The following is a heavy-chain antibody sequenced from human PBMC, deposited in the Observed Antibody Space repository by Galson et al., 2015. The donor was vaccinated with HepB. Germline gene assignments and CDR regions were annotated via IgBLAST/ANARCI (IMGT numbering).Heavy chain of an antibody. Sequence: SVKVSCKASGYTFTGYYIHWVRQAPGQGLEWMGRINPNSGGTNYAQKFQGRVTMTRDTSISTAYMELSRLRSDDTAVYYCAREYCSSADCYKGNDYWGQGTLVTVSS. CDR2: INPNSGGT. V-gene: IGHV1-2*06. CDR1: GYTFTGYY. J-gene: IGHJ4*02. D-gene: IGHD2-2*02. CDR3: AREYCSSADCYKGNDY.